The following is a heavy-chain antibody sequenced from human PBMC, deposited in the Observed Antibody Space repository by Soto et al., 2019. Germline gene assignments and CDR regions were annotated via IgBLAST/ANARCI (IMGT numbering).Heavy chain of an antibody. J-gene: IGHJ4*02. CDR1: GFTFSSYS. D-gene: IGHD5-18*01. CDR2: ISSSSSYI. Sequence: EVQLVESGGGLVKPGGSLRLSCAASGFTFSSYSMNWVRQAPGKGLEWVSSISSSSSYIYYADSVKGRFTISRDNAKNSLYLQMNSLRAEDTAVYYCAQVGDTAIVTGPPGHWGQGTLVTVSS. V-gene: IGHV3-21*01. CDR3: AQVGDTAIVTGPPGH.